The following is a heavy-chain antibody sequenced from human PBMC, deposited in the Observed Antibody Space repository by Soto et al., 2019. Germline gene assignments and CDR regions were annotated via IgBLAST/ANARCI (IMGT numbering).Heavy chain of an antibody. CDR3: VKEIRIFGVVIFDY. V-gene: IGHV3-23*01. D-gene: IGHD3-3*01. Sequence: GGSLRLSCAASGFTFSTYAMSWVRQAPGKGLEWVSAISGSGVDTYYADSVKGRSTISRGNSKNTLFLQVNSLRVDDTAVYYCVKEIRIFGVVIFDYWGQGTLVTVSS. J-gene: IGHJ4*02. CDR2: ISGSGVDT. CDR1: GFTFSTYA.